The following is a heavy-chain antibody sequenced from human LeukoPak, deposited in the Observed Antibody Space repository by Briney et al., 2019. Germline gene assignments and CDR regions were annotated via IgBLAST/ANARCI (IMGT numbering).Heavy chain of an antibody. CDR3: AKSYSYGTYYYYGVDV. D-gene: IGHD5-18*01. J-gene: IGHJ6*02. V-gene: IGHV3-30*18. Sequence: GGSLRLSCAASGFTFSSYGMHWVRQAPGKGLEWVAVISYDGSNKYYADSVKGRFTISRDNSKNTLYLQMNSLRAEDTAVYYCAKSYSYGTYYYYGVDVWGQGTTVTVSS. CDR1: GFTFSSYG. CDR2: ISYDGSNK.